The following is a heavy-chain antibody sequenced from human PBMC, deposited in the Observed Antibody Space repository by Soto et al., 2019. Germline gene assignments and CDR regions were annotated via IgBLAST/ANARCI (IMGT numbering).Heavy chain of an antibody. CDR2: IDWDDDK. D-gene: IGHD3-22*01. V-gene: IGHV2-70*11. Sequence: GPTLVNPTQTLTLTCTFSGFSLSTSGMCVSWIRQPPGKALEWLARIDWDDDKYYSTSLKTRLTISKDTSKNQVVLTMTNMDPVDTATYYCARIGKRGYYDSSGYYYDGGFDYWGQGTLVTVS. J-gene: IGHJ4*02. CDR1: GFSLSTSGMC. CDR3: ARIGKRGYYDSSGYYYDGGFDY.